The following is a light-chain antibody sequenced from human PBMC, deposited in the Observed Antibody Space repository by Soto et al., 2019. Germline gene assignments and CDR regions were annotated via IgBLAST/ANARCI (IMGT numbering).Light chain of an antibody. J-gene: IGKJ3*01. CDR1: QGIGSW. CDR3: QQASSFPFT. CDR2: AAS. Sequence: DIQMTQSLSSVSASVGDRVTITCRASQGIGSWLAWYHQKPGKAPKLLIYAASTLQSGVPSRFSGSGSGTDFTLTISSLQPEDFATYYCQQASSFPFTFGPGTKVDIE. V-gene: IGKV1-12*01.